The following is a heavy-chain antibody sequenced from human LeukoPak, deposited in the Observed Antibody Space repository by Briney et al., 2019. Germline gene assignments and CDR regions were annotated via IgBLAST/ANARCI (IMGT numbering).Heavy chain of an antibody. CDR1: GGSFSSYY. D-gene: IGHD5-12*01. CDR2: MDSSGST. Sequence: PSETLSLTCTVSGGSFSSYYWTWIRQPPGKGLEWIGYMDSSGSTIYNPSLQSRLTMSLDTSKNQFSLRLSSVTAADTAIYYCTRDVGDSGYGRFSDCWGQGSLVTVS. J-gene: IGHJ4*02. V-gene: IGHV4-59*01. CDR3: TRDVGDSGYGRFSDC.